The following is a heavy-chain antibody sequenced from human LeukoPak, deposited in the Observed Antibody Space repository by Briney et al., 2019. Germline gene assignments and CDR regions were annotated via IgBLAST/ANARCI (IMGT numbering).Heavy chain of an antibody. CDR3: TRESGASSPFGF. Sequence: SGTLSLTCDVSGGSIMTTNWWSWVRQPPNKGLEWIGEVHLSGATNYNPSLESRVTMSIDTSKNHLSLELTSVTAADTAMYYCTRESGASSPFGFWGQGTLVTVSS. CDR1: GGSIMTTNW. CDR2: VHLSGAT. V-gene: IGHV4-4*02. J-gene: IGHJ4*02. D-gene: IGHD1-26*01.